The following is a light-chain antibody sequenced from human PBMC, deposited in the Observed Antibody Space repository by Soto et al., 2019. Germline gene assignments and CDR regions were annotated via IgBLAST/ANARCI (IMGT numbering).Light chain of an antibody. J-gene: IGKJ1*01. V-gene: IGKV1-5*03. CDR2: KAS. CDR1: QSISSW. Sequence: DIQMPQSPSTLSASVGASFTITGRASQSISSWLAWYQQKPGKAPKLLIYKASSLESGVPSRFSGSGSGTEFTLTISSLQSEDLAVYYCQQYNNWPPLTVGQGTKVDIK. CDR3: QQYNNWPPLT.